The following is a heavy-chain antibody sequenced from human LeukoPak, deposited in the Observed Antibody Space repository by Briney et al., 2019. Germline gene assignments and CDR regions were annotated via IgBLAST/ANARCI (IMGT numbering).Heavy chain of an antibody. CDR1: GGSFSGYY. CDR2: IYYSGST. J-gene: IGHJ4*02. Sequence: SSETLSLTCAVYGGSFSGYYWSWIRQPPGKGLEWIGNIYYSGSTYYNPSLKSRVTISVDTSKNQFSLKLSSLTAADTAVYYCARDPFITIFGVVIRRDYWGQGTLVTVSS. D-gene: IGHD3-3*01. CDR3: ARDPFITIFGVVIRRDY. V-gene: IGHV4-34*01.